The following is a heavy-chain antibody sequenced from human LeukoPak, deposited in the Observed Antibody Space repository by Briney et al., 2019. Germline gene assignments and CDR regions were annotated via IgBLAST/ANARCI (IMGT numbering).Heavy chain of an antibody. CDR3: ARGYYDSRGVY. D-gene: IGHD3-22*01. V-gene: IGHV3-48*03. Sequence: GGSLRLTCAASGFTFSSYEMNWVRQAPGKGLEWVSYISSSGSTIYYADSVKGRFTISRDNAKNSLYLQMNSLRAEDTAVYYCARGYYDSRGVYWGQGTLVTVSS. CDR1: GFTFSSYE. J-gene: IGHJ4*02. CDR2: ISSSGSTI.